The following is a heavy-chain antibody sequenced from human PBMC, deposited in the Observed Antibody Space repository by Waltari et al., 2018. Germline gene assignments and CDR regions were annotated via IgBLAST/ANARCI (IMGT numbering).Heavy chain of an antibody. D-gene: IGHD3-10*01. CDR3: ARDFPPGTMVQGVIDY. CDR2: ISSSSSTI. Sequence: EVQLVESGGGLVQPGGSLRLSCAASGFTFSSYSMNWVRQAPGKGLEWVSYISSSSSTIYYADSVKGRFTIARDNAKNSLYLQMNSLRAEDTAVYYCARDFPPGTMVQGVIDYWGQGTLVTVSS. CDR1: GFTFSSYS. V-gene: IGHV3-48*01. J-gene: IGHJ4*02.